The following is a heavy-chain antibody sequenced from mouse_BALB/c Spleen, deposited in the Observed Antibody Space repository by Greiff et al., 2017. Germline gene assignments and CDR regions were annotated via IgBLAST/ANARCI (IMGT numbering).Heavy chain of an antibody. CDR1: GYTFTDYE. CDR3: TRIITTGTRAMDY. V-gene: IGHV1-15*01. Sequence: QVQLQQSGAELVRPGASVTLSCKASGYTFTDYEMHWVKQTPVHGLEWIGAIDPETGGTAYNQKFKGKATLTADKSSSTAYMELRSLTSEDSAVYYCTRIITTGTRAMDYWGQGTSVTVSS. J-gene: IGHJ4*01. CDR2: IDPETGGT. D-gene: IGHD1-2*01.